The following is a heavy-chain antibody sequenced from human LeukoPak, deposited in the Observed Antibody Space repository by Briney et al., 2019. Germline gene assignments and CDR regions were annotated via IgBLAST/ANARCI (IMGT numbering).Heavy chain of an antibody. J-gene: IGHJ6*02. CDR2: IIPIFGTA. D-gene: IGHD5-12*01. CDR3: ARVRGCSGYDSHYYYGMDV. CDR1: GGTFSSYA. Sequence: GASVKVSCKASGGTFSSYAISWVRQAPGQGLEWMGGIIPIFGTANYAQKFQGRVTITADESTSTAYMELSSLRSEDTAVYYCARVRGCSGYDSHYYYGMDVWGQGTTVTVSS. V-gene: IGHV1-69*13.